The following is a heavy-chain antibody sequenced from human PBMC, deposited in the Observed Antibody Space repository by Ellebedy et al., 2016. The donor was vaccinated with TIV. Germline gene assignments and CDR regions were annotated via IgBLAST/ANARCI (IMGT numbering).Heavy chain of an antibody. J-gene: IGHJ4*02. Sequence: GESLKISCAASGFTFRNYAFHWVRQAPGKGLEWVATISFDGVDKFYVDSLRGRFTISRDNSNNMLYLQMSSLRAEDTAVYFCARYYGTYFDYWGQGTLVTVSS. D-gene: IGHD3-3*01. V-gene: IGHV3-30*15. CDR3: ARYYGTYFDY. CDR1: GFTFRNYA. CDR2: ISFDGVDK.